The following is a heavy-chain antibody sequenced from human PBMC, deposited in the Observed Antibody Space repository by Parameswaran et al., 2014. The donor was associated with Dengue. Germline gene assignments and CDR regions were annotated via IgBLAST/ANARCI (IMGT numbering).Heavy chain of an antibody. J-gene: IGHJ4*02. V-gene: IGHV1-2*02. CDR2: LNPRSGGT. CDR3: AREDSTWYGTVDY. Sequence: WVRQAPGQGPEWMGWLNPRSGGTSYAQTFQGRVTLTRDTSISTAYMELSRLRSDDTAVYYCAREDSTWYGTVDYWGQGTLVTVSS. D-gene: IGHD6-13*01.